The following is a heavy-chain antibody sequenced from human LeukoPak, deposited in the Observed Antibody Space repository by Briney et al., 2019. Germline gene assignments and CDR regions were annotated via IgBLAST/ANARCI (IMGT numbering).Heavy chain of an antibody. D-gene: IGHD2-2*02. J-gene: IGHJ5*02. CDR3: ARAGYCSSTSCYSLGWFDP. V-gene: IGHV3-74*01. CDR1: GFTFSSYW. Sequence: GGSLRLSCAASGFTFSSYWMHWVRQALGKGLVWVSRINSDGSSTTYADSVKGRFTISRDNAKNTLYLQMNSLRAEDTAVYYCARAGYCSSTSCYSLGWFDPWGQGTLVTFSS. CDR2: INSDGSST.